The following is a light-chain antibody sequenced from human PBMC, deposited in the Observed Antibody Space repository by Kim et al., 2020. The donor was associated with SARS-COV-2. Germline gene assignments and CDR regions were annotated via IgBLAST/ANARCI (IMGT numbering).Light chain of an antibody. Sequence: GDKYACWYQHKPGQSPVLIFYQDNKRPAGIPERFSGSNSGDTATLTISGTQAMDEADYYCQAWDSSTAVFGTGTKVTVL. J-gene: IGLJ1*01. V-gene: IGLV3-1*01. CDR2: QDN. CDR1: GDKY. CDR3: QAWDSSTAV.